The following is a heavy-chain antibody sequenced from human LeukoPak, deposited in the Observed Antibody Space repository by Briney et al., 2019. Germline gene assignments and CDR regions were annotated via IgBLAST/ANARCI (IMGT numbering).Heavy chain of an antibody. V-gene: IGHV3-48*02. J-gene: IGHJ3*02. Sequence: GGSLRLSCAASGFTFSSYSMNWVRQAPGKGLEWVSYISSSSSMIYYADSVKGRFTISRDNAKNSLYLQMKSLRDEDTAVYYCARDLGYSAYATVRGYAVDIWGQGTMVTVSS. CDR2: ISSSSSMI. CDR3: ARDLGYSAYATVRGYAVDI. CDR1: GFTFSSYS. D-gene: IGHD5-12*01.